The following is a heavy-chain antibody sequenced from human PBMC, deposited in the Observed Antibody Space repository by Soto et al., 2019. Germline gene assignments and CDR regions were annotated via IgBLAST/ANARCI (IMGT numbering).Heavy chain of an antibody. J-gene: IGHJ4*02. V-gene: IGHV1-18*04. Sequence: ASLNVSCKTSGYTFSTYGVTWVRRAPGQGLEWMGWLSTYNGNTKYSQKFQGRLSLTTDTSTSTAYMELRTLRSDDTAVYYCARVIAAGGFDYCGQGTLVTVSS. D-gene: IGHD6-25*01. CDR2: LSTYNGNT. CDR3: ARVIAAGGFDY. CDR1: GYTFSTYG.